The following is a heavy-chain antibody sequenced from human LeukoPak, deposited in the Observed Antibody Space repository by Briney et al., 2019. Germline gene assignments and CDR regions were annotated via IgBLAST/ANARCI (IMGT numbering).Heavy chain of an antibody. V-gene: IGHV4-39*07. Sequence: PSETLSLTCTVSGGSISSSSYYWGWIRQPPGKGLEWIGSIYYSGSTYYNPSLKSRVTISVDTSKNQFSLKLSSVTAADTAVYYCARGPTTIFGVVIYYYGMDAWGQGTTVTVSS. CDR3: ARGPTTIFGVVIYYYGMDA. D-gene: IGHD3-3*01. J-gene: IGHJ6*02. CDR1: GGSISSSSYY. CDR2: IYYSGST.